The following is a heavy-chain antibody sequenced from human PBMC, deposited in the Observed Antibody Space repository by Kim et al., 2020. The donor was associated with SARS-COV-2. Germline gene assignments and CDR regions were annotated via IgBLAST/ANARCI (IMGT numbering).Heavy chain of an antibody. CDR2: ISSSSSYI. CDR3: ARDTTETYYYDSSGYNFDY. D-gene: IGHD3-22*01. CDR1: GFTFSSYS. Sequence: GGSLRLSCAASGFTFSSYSMNWVRQAPGKGLEWVSSISSSSSYIYYADSAKGRFIISRDNAKNSLYLQMNSLRAEDTAVYYCARDTTETYYYDSSGYNFDYWGQGTLVTVSS. V-gene: IGHV3-21*01. J-gene: IGHJ4*02.